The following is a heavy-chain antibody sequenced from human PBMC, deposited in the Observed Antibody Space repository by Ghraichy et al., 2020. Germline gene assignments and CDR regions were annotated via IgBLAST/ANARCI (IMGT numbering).Heavy chain of an antibody. CDR2: IYYSGST. V-gene: IGHV4-39*01. D-gene: IGHD3-10*01. Sequence: GSLRLSCTVSGGSISSSSYYWGWIRQPPGKGLEWIGSIYYSGSTYYNPSLKSRVTISVDTSKNQFSLKLSSVTAADTAVYYCARQGSGWYFDLWGRGTLVTVSS. CDR1: GGSISSSSYY. J-gene: IGHJ2*01. CDR3: ARQGSGWYFDL.